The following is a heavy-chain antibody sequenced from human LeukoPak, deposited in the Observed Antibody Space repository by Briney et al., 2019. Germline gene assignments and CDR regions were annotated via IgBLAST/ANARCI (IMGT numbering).Heavy chain of an antibody. J-gene: IGHJ5*02. CDR3: ARDMVRGVKAYLSWFDP. Sequence: SETLSLTCTVSGGSISSYYWSWIRQPAGKGLEWIGRIHTSGSTNYNPSLKSRVTMSVDTSKNQFSLKLSSVTAADTAVYYCARDMVRGVKAYLSWFDPWGQGTLVTVSS. CDR1: GGSISSYY. D-gene: IGHD3-10*01. V-gene: IGHV4-4*07. CDR2: IHTSGST.